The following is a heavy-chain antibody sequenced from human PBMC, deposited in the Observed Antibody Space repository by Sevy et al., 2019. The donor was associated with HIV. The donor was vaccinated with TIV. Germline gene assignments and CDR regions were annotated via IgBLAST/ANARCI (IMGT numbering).Heavy chain of an antibody. J-gene: IGHJ6*02. V-gene: IGHV3-21*01. CDR3: ARDRDIVVVVAATTDPHYYYGMDV. CDR2: ISSSSSYI. Sequence: GGSLRLSCAASGFTFSSYSMNWVRQAPGKGLEWVSSISSSSSYIYYADSVKGRFTISSDNAKNSLYLQMNSLRAEDTAVYYCARDRDIVVVVAATTDPHYYYGMDVWGQGTTVTVSS. CDR1: GFTFSSYS. D-gene: IGHD2-15*01.